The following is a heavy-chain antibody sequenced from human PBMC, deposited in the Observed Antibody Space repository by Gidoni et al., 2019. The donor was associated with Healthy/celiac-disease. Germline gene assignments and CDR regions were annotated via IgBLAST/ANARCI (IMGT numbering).Heavy chain of an antibody. CDR1: GFTFSSYA. CDR3: AKDRRSSGIAAN. CDR2: ISGSGGST. V-gene: IGHV3-23*01. D-gene: IGHD6-13*01. J-gene: IGHJ4*02. Sequence: EVQLLESGGGLVQPGGSLRLSCAASGFTFSSYAMSWVRQAPGKGLVWVSAISGSGGSTYYADSVKGRFTISRDNSKNTLYLQMNSLRAEDTAVYYCAKDRRSSGIAANWGQGTLVTVSS.